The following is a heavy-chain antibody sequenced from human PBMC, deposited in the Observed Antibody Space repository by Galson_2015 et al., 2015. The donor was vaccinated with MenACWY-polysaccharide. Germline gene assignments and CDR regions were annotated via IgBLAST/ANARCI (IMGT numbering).Heavy chain of an antibody. CDR2: VSQSGST. D-gene: IGHD1-26*01. V-gene: IGHV4-4*02. Sequence: ETLSLTCAVSSGSISSKDWRTWVRQPPGEGLEWIGEVSQSGSTHYNPSLKSRVTISVDTSKNQFSLKLSSVTAADTAVYYCGRVEKYSGSFYILYWGQGTLVTVSS. CDR3: GRVEKYSGSFYILY. J-gene: IGHJ4*02. CDR1: SGSISSKDW.